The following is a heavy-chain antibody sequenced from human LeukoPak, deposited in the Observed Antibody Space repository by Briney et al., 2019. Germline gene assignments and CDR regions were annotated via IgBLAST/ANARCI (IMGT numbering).Heavy chain of an antibody. CDR1: GFTFSSYA. V-gene: IGHV3-23*01. CDR2: ISPSGGST. Sequence: PGGSLRLSCAASGFTFSSYAMSWVRQAPGKGLEWVSGISPSGGSTYHADSVKGRFIISRDNSKNTMYLQVNSLRTEDTAVYYCAKGGWFGQSPSDVFDIWGQGTMVTVSS. J-gene: IGHJ3*02. D-gene: IGHD3-10*01. CDR3: AKGGWFGQSPSDVFDI.